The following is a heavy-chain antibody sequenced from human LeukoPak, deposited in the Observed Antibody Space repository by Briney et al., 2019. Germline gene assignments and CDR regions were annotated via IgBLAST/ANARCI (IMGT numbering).Heavy chain of an antibody. Sequence: SQTLSLTCTVSGGSISSGSYYWSWIRQPAGKGLEWIGRIYTSGSTNYNPSLKSRVTISVDTSKNQFSLKLSSVTAADTAVYYCATGSGYYRGAEYFEYWGQGILVTVSS. J-gene: IGHJ1*01. V-gene: IGHV4-61*02. CDR1: GGSISSGSYY. CDR3: ATGSGYYRGAEYFEY. D-gene: IGHD3-22*01. CDR2: IYTSGST.